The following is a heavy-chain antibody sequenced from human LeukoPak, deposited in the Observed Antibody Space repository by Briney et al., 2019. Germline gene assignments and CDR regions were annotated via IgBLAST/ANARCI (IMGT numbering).Heavy chain of an antibody. Sequence: ASVKVSCKASGYTFTSYYMHWVRQAPGQGLEWMGIINPSGGSTSYAQKFQGRVTMTRDMSTSTVYMELSSLRSEDTAVYYCARSYRYDIVVVPAAVDYWGQGTLVTVSS. CDR2: INPSGGST. J-gene: IGHJ4*02. CDR1: GYTFTSYY. V-gene: IGHV1-46*01. D-gene: IGHD2-2*01. CDR3: ARSYRYDIVVVPAAVDY.